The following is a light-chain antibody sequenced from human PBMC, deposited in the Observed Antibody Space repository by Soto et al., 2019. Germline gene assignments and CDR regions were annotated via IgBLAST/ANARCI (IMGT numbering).Light chain of an antibody. CDR3: QQYNNWPPFT. CDR2: GAS. V-gene: IGKV3-15*01. Sequence: EIVMTQSPATLSLSPGERATLSCRASQSVGSILAWYQQKPGQAPRLLIYGASTRASGVPARFSGSGSGTEFTLTISSLQSEDFAVYYCQQYNNWPPFTFGQGTKLEIK. CDR1: QSVGSI. J-gene: IGKJ2*01.